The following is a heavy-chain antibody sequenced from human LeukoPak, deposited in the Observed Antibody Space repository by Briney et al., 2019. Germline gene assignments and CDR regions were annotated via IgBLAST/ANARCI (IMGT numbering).Heavy chain of an antibody. CDR3: AKDLGNYYDSSGYYWTGFDY. J-gene: IGHJ4*02. V-gene: IGHV3-9*01. D-gene: IGHD3-22*01. Sequence: GGSLRLSCAASGFTFDDYAMHWVRQAPGKGLEWVSGIGWNSGSIGYADSVKGRFTISRDNAKNSLYLQMNSLRAEDTALYYCAKDLGNYYDSSGYYWTGFDYWGQGTLVTVSS. CDR2: IGWNSGSI. CDR1: GFTFDDYA.